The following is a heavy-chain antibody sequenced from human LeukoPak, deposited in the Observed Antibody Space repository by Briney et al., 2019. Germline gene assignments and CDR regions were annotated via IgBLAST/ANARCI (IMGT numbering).Heavy chain of an antibody. CDR2: IYSGGST. CDR3: AKATPGYYYGLDV. V-gene: IGHV3-66*01. Sequence: AGGSLRLSCAASGFTVRSNFMSWVRQAPGKGLEWVSLIYSGGSTYYAGSVKARFTISRDTSKNTLYLQMNSLRAEDTAVYYCAKATPGYYYGLDVWGQGTTVTVSS. CDR1: GFTVRSNF. J-gene: IGHJ6*02.